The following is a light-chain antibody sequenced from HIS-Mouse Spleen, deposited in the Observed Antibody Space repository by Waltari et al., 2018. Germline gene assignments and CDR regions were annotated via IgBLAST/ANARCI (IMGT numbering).Light chain of an antibody. CDR1: QSISSY. V-gene: IGKV1-39*01. CDR3: QQSYSTPNT. CDR2: AAS. Sequence: DIQMTQSPSSLSASVGDRVTITCRASQSISSYLNWYQQKPGKAPKLLIYAASSLQSWVPSRFSGSGSVTDFTLTISSLQPEDFATYYCQQSYSTPNTFGQGTKLEIK. J-gene: IGKJ2*01.